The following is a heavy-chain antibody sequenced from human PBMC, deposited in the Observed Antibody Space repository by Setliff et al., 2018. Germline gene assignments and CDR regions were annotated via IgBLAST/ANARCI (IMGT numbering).Heavy chain of an antibody. CDR3: ARAPPYCGSGLLWFDS. CDR2: IYNRGST. Sequence: SETLSLTCTVSGGSISSGDYYWSWIRQPRGKGLWWIGYIYNRGSTYYNPSLKRRVTISVDTSKNQSSLKLSSVTAADTAVYYCARAPPYCGSGLLWFDSWGQGTLVTVSS. J-gene: IGHJ5*01. D-gene: IGHD3-10*01. CDR1: GGSISSGDYY. V-gene: IGHV4-30-4*08.